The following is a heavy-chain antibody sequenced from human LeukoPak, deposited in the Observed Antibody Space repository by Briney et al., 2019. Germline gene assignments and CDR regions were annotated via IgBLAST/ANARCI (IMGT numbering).Heavy chain of an antibody. V-gene: IGHV3-30*18. CDR3: AKAVGRISWSFDY. CDR1: GFTFSNAW. J-gene: IGHJ4*02. D-gene: IGHD6-13*01. CDR2: ISYDGSDK. Sequence: GGSLRLSCAASGFTFSNAWMSWVRQAPGKGLEWVALISYDGSDKIYTDSVKGRFTISRDNSESTLYLQMDSLRGDDAAVYYCAKAVGRISWSFDYWGQGALVTVSS.